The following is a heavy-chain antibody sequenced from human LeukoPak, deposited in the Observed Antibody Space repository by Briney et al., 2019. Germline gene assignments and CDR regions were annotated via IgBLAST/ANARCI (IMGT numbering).Heavy chain of an antibody. CDR1: GFTFTSSA. Sequence: ASVKVSCKASGFTFTSSAMQWVRQARGQRLEWIGWIVVGSGNTNYAQKFQERVTITRDMSTSTACMELSSLRSEDTAVYYCAADSYYYDSSGYYHDFDYWGQGTLVTVSS. CDR2: IVVGSGNT. V-gene: IGHV1-58*02. D-gene: IGHD3-22*01. CDR3: AADSYYYDSSGYYHDFDY. J-gene: IGHJ4*02.